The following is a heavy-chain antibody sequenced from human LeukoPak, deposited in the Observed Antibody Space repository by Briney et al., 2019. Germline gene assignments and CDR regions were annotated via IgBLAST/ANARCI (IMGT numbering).Heavy chain of an antibody. D-gene: IGHD6-13*01. CDR2: IYYSGST. CDR3: ARTIYNSSDFDY. V-gene: IGHV4-59*01. J-gene: IGHJ4*02. Sequence: SETLSLTCTVSGGSISNNYWSWIRQPPGKGLEWIGYIYYSGSTNYNPSLKSRVTISVDTSKNQFSLKLSSVTAADTAVYYCARTIYNSSDFDYWGQGTLVTVSS. CDR1: GGSISNNY.